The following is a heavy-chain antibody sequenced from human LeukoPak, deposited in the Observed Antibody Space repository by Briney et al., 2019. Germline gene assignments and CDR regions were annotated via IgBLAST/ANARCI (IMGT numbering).Heavy chain of an antibody. CDR1: GFTFSSYA. V-gene: IGHV3-30-3*01. Sequence: GGSLRLSCAASGFTFSSYAMHWVRQAPGKGLEWVAVISYDGSNKYYADSVKGRFTISRDNSKNTLYLQMNSLRAEDTAVYYCARGAPTIFGVVNMPDYWGQGTLVTVSS. CDR2: ISYDGSNK. J-gene: IGHJ4*02. CDR3: ARGAPTIFGVVNMPDY. D-gene: IGHD3-3*01.